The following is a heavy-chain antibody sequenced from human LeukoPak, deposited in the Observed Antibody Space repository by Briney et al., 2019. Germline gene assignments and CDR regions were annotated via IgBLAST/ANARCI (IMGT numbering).Heavy chain of an antibody. Sequence: GASVKVSCKASGYTFTSYYLHWVRQAPGQGLEWMGWFNPNSGGTNYAQKFQGRVTMTRDTSISTAYMDLSRLRSDDTAEYYCARALYYDSSGYYSSSYYYFQHWGQGTLVTVSS. J-gene: IGHJ1*01. V-gene: IGHV1-2*02. CDR2: FNPNSGGT. D-gene: IGHD3-22*01. CDR3: ARALYYDSSGYYSSSYYYFQH. CDR1: GYTFTSYY.